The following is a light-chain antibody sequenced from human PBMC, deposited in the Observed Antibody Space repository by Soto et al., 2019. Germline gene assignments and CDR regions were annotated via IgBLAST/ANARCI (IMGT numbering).Light chain of an antibody. J-gene: IGKJ5*01. CDR3: QQYDNSLPIT. Sequence: IVMTQSPATLSVSPGERATLSCRASQSVSSNLAWYQQKPCQAPRVLIYGASTRATGIPDRFSGSGSATDFTPTISRLEPEDFAVYFCQQYDNSLPITFGQGTRLEIK. V-gene: IGKV3D-15*01. CDR1: QSVSSN. CDR2: GAS.